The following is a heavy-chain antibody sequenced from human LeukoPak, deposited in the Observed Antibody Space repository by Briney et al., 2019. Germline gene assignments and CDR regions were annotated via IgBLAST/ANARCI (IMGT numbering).Heavy chain of an antibody. CDR2: IYTSGST. CDR3: ARDGSHGYSSSFYYYYYYYMDV. D-gene: IGHD6-13*01. Sequence: PSETLSLTCTVSGGSISSGSYYWSWIRQPAGKGLEWIGRIYTSGSTNYNPSLKSRVTISVDTSNNQFSLKLSSVTAADTAVYYCARDGSHGYSSSFYYYYYYYMDVWGKGTTVTVSS. CDR1: GGSISSGSYY. V-gene: IGHV4-61*02. J-gene: IGHJ6*03.